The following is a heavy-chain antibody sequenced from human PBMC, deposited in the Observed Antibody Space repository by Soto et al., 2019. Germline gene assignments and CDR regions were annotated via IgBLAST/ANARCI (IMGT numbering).Heavy chain of an antibody. D-gene: IGHD3-10*01. Sequence: QVQLQESGPGLVKPSETLSLTCTVSGGSISSYYWSWIRQPPGKGLEWIGDIYYSGSTNYNPSLKSRVTISVDTSKTHFSLKLSSVTAADTAVYYCARVWGGAFDIWGQGTMVTVSS. CDR3: ARVWGGAFDI. CDR2: IYYSGST. J-gene: IGHJ3*02. V-gene: IGHV4-59*01. CDR1: GGSISSYY.